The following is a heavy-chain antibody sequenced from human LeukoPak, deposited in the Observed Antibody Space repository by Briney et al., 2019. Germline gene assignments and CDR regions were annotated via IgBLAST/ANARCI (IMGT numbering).Heavy chain of an antibody. V-gene: IGHV1-69*05. CDR2: IIPIFGTA. D-gene: IGHD1-26*01. J-gene: IGHJ4*02. Sequence: ALMKVSCKASGGTFSSYAISWVRQAPGQGLEWMGGIIPIFGTANYAQKFQGRVTITTDESTSTAYMELSSLRSEDTAVYYCARGLGSYAWFDYWGQGTLVTVSS. CDR3: ARGLGSYAWFDY. CDR1: GGTFSSYA.